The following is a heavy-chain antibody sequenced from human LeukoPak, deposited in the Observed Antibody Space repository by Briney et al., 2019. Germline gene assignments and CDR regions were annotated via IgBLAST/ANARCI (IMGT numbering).Heavy chain of an antibody. Sequence: ASVKVSCKAFGYTFTGYYMHWVRQAPGQGLEWMGWINPNSGDTNYAQKFQGRVTMTRDTSISTAYMELSRLRSDDTAVYYCARDWYQKAFDIWGQGTMVTVSS. J-gene: IGHJ3*02. D-gene: IGHD2-2*01. V-gene: IGHV1-2*02. CDR1: GYTFTGYY. CDR2: INPNSGDT. CDR3: ARDWYQKAFDI.